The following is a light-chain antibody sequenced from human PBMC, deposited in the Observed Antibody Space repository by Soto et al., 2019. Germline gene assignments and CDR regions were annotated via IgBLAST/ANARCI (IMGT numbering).Light chain of an antibody. CDR3: TSYAGSINWV. CDR2: EVS. CDR1: SSDVGGYNY. Sequence: CALTQPPSASGSPGQSVTISCTGTSSDVGGYNYVSWYQQHPGKAPKLMIFEVSKRPSGVPDRFSGSKSGNTASLTVSGLQAADEADYYCTSYAGSINWVFGGGTKLTVL. V-gene: IGLV2-8*01. J-gene: IGLJ3*02.